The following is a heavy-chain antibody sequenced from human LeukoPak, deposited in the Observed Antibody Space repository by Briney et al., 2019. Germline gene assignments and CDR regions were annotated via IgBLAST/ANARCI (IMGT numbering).Heavy chain of an antibody. Sequence: GGSLRLSCAASGFTFSSYAMSWVRQAPGKGLEWVSAISGSDGSTYYADSVKGRFTISRDKSKNTLYLQMNSLRAEDTAVYYCAKGGRSGNYYGIDYWGQGTLVTVSS. CDR1: GFTFSSYA. J-gene: IGHJ4*02. CDR3: AKGGRSGNYYGIDY. V-gene: IGHV3-23*01. CDR2: ISGSDGST. D-gene: IGHD1-26*01.